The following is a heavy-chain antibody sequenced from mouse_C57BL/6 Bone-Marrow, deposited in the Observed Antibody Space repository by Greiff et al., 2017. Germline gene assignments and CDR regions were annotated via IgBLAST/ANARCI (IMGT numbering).Heavy chain of an antibody. D-gene: IGHD2-5*01. J-gene: IGHJ2*01. CDR3: TIRSNPYY. CDR2: IVPENGDT. V-gene: IGHV14-4*01. Sequence: EVQLQESGAELVRPGASVKLSCTASGYTITDYYMHWVKQRPGHGLEWIGWIVPENGDTEYASKFQGKATITADTSSNTAYLQLSSLTSEDTAGXDCTIRSNPYYWGQGTTLTVSS. CDR1: GYTITDYY.